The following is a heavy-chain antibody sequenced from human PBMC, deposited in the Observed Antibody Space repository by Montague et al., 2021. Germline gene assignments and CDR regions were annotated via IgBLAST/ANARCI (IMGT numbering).Heavy chain of an antibody. CDR1: GASITSSSYY. D-gene: IGHD4-23*01. J-gene: IGHJ4*02. V-gene: IGHV4-39*01. Sequence: SETLSLACIVSGASITSSSYYWGWIRQPPGKGLEWIGSIYYSGSTYYHPSLKSRITIAVDTSKNQFSLKLSSVTAADTAVYYCARLRYYGGSSGFQGWVDYWGQGTLVTVSS. CDR3: ARLRYYGGSSGFQGWVDY. CDR2: IYYSGST.